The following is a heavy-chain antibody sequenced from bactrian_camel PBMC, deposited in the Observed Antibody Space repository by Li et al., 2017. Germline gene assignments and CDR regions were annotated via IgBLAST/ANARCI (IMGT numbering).Heavy chain of an antibody. CDR2: IVFGGST. CDR1: GPPFDDGD. Sequence: HVQLVESGGGSVQTGGSLRLSCTTSGPPFDDGDMGWYRQAPGIECKLISTIVFGGSTFYSDSVRGRFTVSLDAATNTLTLRMNNLKPEDTAMYFCAAEGIAWGGGYCDETEYKNWGQGTQVTVS. D-gene: IGHD4*01. V-gene: IGHV3S55*01. CDR3: AAEGIAWGGGYCDETEYKN. J-gene: IGHJ4*01.